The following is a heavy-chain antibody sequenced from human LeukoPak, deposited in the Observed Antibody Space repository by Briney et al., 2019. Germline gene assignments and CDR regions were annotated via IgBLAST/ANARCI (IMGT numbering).Heavy chain of an antibody. V-gene: IGHV4-59*02. J-gene: IGHJ4*02. CDR2: IYYSGST. D-gene: IGHD6-13*01. CDR1: GGSVRGYF. CDR3: AMAYSISWYYFDY. Sequence: SETLSLTCTVSGGSVRGYFWTWIRQPPRKGLDWIGYIYYSGSTNYSPSLKSRVTIAVDTSKNQFSLRLSSVTAADTAVYYCAMAYSISWYYFDYWGQGTLVTVSS.